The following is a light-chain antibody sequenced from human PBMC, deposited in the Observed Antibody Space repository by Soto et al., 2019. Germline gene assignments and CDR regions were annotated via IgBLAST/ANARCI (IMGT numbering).Light chain of an antibody. CDR3: QQYGISPRT. CDR1: QSVSNNY. J-gene: IGKJ1*01. CDR2: VVS. V-gene: IGKV3-20*01. Sequence: EIVLTQSPGTLSLSPGERATLSCRASQSVSNNYLAWYQQKPGQAPRLLISVVSSRATGIPDRFSGSGSGTDFTLTISRLEPEDFAVYYCQQYGISPRTFGQGTKVEIK.